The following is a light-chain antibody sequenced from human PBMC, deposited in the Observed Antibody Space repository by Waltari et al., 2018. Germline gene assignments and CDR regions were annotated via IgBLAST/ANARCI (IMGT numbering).Light chain of an antibody. J-gene: IGLJ2*01. CDR1: TLPKQF. V-gene: IGLV3-25*03. CDR3: QSADNSGTPVV. Sequence: SYDLTQPPSVSVSPGQTARTTCSGTTLPKQFAYWYQQKPGQAPVLMIYKDSERPSGIPERFSGSSSGTTVMLTISGVQAEDEADYYCQSADNSGTPVVFGGGTKLTVL. CDR2: KDS.